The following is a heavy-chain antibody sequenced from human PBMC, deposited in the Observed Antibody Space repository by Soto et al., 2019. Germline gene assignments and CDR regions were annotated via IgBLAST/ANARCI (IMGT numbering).Heavy chain of an antibody. CDR3: ASLWYYYDSSGTRDYYGMDV. V-gene: IGHV5-10-1*01. CDR2: IDPSDSYT. D-gene: IGHD3-22*01. CDR1: GYSFTSYW. J-gene: IGHJ6*02. Sequence: GESLKISCKGSGYSFTSYWISWVRQMPGKGLEWMGRIDPSDSYTNYSPSFQGHVTISADKSISTAYLQWSSLKASDTAMYYCASLWYYYDSSGTRDYYGMDVWGQGTTVTVSS.